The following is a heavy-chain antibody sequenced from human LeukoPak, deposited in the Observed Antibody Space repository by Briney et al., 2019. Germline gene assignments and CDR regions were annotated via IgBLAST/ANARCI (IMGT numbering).Heavy chain of an antibody. V-gene: IGHV3-53*01. J-gene: IGHJ4*02. D-gene: IGHD6-6*01. CDR3: AKYTGVAARRGDFFDY. Sequence: GSLRLSCAASGFTVSSNYMSWVRQAPGKGLEWVSVIYSGGSTYYADSVKGRFSISRDNSKNTLYLQMNSLRAEDTAVYYCAKYTGVAARRGDFFDYWGQGTLVTVSS. CDR1: GFTVSSNY. CDR2: IYSGGST.